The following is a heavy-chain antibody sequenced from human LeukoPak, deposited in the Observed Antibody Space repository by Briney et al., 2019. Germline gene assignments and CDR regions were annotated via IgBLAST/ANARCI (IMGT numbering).Heavy chain of an antibody. Sequence: GGSLSLSCAASGFTFDDYAMHWVRQAPGKGLEWVSGISWNSGSIGYADSVKGRFTISRDNAKNSLYLQMNSLRAEDMALYYCAKSSGRFLEWTAYYFDYWGQGTLVTVSS. CDR1: GFTFDDYA. V-gene: IGHV3-9*03. CDR3: AKSSGRFLEWTAYYFDY. J-gene: IGHJ4*02. CDR2: ISWNSGSI. D-gene: IGHD3-3*01.